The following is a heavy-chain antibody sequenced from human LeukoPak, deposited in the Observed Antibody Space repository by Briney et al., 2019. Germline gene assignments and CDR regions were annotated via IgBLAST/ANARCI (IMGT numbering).Heavy chain of an antibody. D-gene: IGHD3-22*01. CDR1: GYTFTSYA. CDR3: ARSLGSDNYDRSGYWEDFDY. Sequence: ASVKVSCKASGYTFTSYAISWVRQAPGQGLEWMGWISAYNGNTYYAQKRQGRVNMTTDTSTSKAYMELRSLRSDDTAVYYCARSLGSDNYDRSGYWEDFDYWGQGTLVTVSS. J-gene: IGHJ4*02. V-gene: IGHV1-18*01. CDR2: ISAYNGNT.